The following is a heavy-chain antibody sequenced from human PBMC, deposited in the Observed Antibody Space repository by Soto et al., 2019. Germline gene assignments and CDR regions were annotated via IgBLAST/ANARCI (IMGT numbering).Heavy chain of an antibody. J-gene: IGHJ4*02. D-gene: IGHD1-26*01. CDR1: GFTFSNYA. V-gene: IGHV3-30-3*01. Sequence: QVQLVESGGGVVQPGRSLRLSCAASGFTFSNYAMHWVRQAPGKGLEWVAVISYDGSNRYYPDSVKGRFTISRDNSKNTLYLQMNSLRAEDTAVYYCARGAEYSGINFDYWGQGTLGTVSS. CDR2: ISYDGSNR. CDR3: ARGAEYSGINFDY.